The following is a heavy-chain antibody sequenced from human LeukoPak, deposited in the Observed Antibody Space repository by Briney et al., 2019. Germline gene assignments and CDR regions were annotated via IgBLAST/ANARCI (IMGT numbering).Heavy chain of an antibody. CDR2: LSGSGGGT. D-gene: IGHD3-10*01. CDR1: GITLSNYG. Sequence: TGGSLRLSSAVPGITLSNYGMSWVRQAPGKGLEWVAGLSGSGGGTNYADSVQGRFTISRDNPKNTLYLQMNSLRAEDTAVYFCAKRGVVIRVFLVGFHKEAYYFDSWGQGALVTVSS. V-gene: IGHV3-23*01. CDR3: AKRGVVIRVFLVGFHKEAYYFDS. J-gene: IGHJ4*02.